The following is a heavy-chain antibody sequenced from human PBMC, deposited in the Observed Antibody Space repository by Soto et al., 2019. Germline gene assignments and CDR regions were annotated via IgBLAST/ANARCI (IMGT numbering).Heavy chain of an antibody. V-gene: IGHV1-46*01. D-gene: IGHD4-17*01. CDR2: INPSGGST. Sequence: APVKASWEASGYTLTSYDMHWVRQAKKQGLEWMGIINPSGGSTSYAQKFQGRVTMTRDTSTSTVYMELSSLRSEDTAVYYCARDPPYGDYVGYYGMDVWGQGTTVTVSS. CDR1: GYTLTSYD. CDR3: ARDPPYGDYVGYYGMDV. J-gene: IGHJ6*02.